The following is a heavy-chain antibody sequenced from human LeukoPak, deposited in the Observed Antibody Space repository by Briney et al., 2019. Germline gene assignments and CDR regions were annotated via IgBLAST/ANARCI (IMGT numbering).Heavy chain of an antibody. Sequence: GTLSLTCAASGFTLNNYCKYWACQAPAKGLVWDSRINVDGSSISYADSVKSRFTISRDNARNTLYLQMNSLRAEDTAVYYCTRIKWDLTYFDYWGQGTLVTASS. CDR3: TRIKWDLTYFDY. J-gene: IGHJ4*02. D-gene: IGHD1-26*01. CDR1: GFTLNNYC. CDR2: INVDGSSI. V-gene: IGHV3-74*01.